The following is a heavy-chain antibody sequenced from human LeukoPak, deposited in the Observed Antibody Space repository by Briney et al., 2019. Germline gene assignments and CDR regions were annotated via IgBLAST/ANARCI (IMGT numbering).Heavy chain of an antibody. Sequence: GGSLRLSCEGSGFTFSSHAMSWVRQAPEKGLEFVSGIYENDGNTYYADNVKGRFSISRDKSKNTLYLQMDSLRGEDTAVYYCAKDFRIGYSAHFDYWGQGALVTVSS. CDR3: AKDFRIGYSAHFDY. V-gene: IGHV3-23*01. D-gene: IGHD2-21*01. CDR2: IYENDGNT. J-gene: IGHJ4*02. CDR1: GFTFSSHA.